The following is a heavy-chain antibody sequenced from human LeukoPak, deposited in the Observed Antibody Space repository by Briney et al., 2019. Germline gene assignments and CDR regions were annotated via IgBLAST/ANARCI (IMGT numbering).Heavy chain of an antibody. J-gene: IGHJ4*02. Sequence: ASVKVSCKASGYTFTGYYMHWVRQAPGQGLEWMGWINPNSGGTSYAQKFQGRVTMTRDTSISTAYMELSRLRSDDTAVYYCARGSLPKFAQLVRGVPYFDYWGQGTLVTVSS. D-gene: IGHD3-10*01. CDR1: GYTFTGYY. CDR2: INPNSGGT. CDR3: ARGSLPKFAQLVRGVPYFDY. V-gene: IGHV1-2*02.